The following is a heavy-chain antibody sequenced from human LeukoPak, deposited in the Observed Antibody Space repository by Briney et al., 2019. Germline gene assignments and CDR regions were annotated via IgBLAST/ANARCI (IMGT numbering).Heavy chain of an antibody. J-gene: IGHJ1*01. CDR1: GFTFSSYA. CDR2: ISGSGGST. CDR3: AKDGNRVEYFQH. Sequence: PGGSLRLSCAASGFTFSSYAMSWVRQAPGKGLEWVSGISGSGGSTYYADSVKGRFTISRDNSKNTLFLQMNSLRAEDTAVYYCAKDGNRVEYFQHWGQGTLVTVSS. V-gene: IGHV3-23*01. D-gene: IGHD1-14*01.